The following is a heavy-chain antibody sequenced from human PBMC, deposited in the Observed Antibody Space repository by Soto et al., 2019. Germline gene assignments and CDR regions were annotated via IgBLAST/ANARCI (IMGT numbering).Heavy chain of an antibody. CDR2: ISGSGGST. V-gene: IGHV3-23*01. CDR3: AKARVFLEWPPMGYYFVY. D-gene: IGHD3-3*01. J-gene: IGHJ4*02. CDR1: GFTFSSYA. Sequence: GGSLRLSCAASGFTFSSYAMSWVRQATGKGLEWVSAISGSGGSTYYADSVKGRFTISRDNSKNTLYLQMNSLRAEDTAVYYCAKARVFLEWPPMGYYFVYWGQGTLGTVSS.